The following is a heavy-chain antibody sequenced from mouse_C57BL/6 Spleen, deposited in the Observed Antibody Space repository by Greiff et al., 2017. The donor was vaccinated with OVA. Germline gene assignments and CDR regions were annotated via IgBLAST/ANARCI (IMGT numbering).Heavy chain of an antibody. CDR1: GFTFSDYG. J-gene: IGHJ3*01. D-gene: IGHD1-1*01. CDR3: ANYYGSSYLTWFAY. Sequence: VKLVESGGGLVKPGGSLKLSCAASGFTFSDYGMHWVRQAPEKGLEWVAYISSGSSTIYYADTVKGRFTISRDNAKNTLFLQMTSLRSEDTAMYYCANYYGSSYLTWFAYWGQGTLVTVSA. V-gene: IGHV5-17*01. CDR2: ISSGSSTI.